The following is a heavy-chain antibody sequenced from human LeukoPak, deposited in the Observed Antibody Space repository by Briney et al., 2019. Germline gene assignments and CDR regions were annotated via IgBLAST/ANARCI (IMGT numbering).Heavy chain of an antibody. CDR3: ARVLPYSSGWGVDY. Sequence: TSETLSLTCTVSGGSIRSYYWSWIRQPPGKGLEWIGYIYYSGSTNYNPPLKSRVSISVDTSKNQFSLNLSSVTAADTAVYYCARVLPYSSGWGVDYWGQGTLVTVSS. J-gene: IGHJ4*02. V-gene: IGHV4-59*01. CDR2: IYYSGST. D-gene: IGHD6-19*01. CDR1: GGSIRSYY.